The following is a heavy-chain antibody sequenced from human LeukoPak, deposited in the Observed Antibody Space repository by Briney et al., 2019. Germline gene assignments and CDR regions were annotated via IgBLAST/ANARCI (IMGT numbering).Heavy chain of an antibody. J-gene: IGHJ5*02. D-gene: IGHD3-16*01. CDR3: ARLIAGTWMIRFGWFDP. CDR2: IYSSGST. V-gene: IGHV4-59*08. Sequence: SEAPSLTCTVSGGSISNHYWSWIRQPPGKGLEWIAYIYSSGSTNYNPSLKSRVTISVDTSKNQFSLKLSSVTAADTAVYYCARLIAGTWMIRFGWFDPWGQGTLVTVSS. CDR1: GGSISNHY.